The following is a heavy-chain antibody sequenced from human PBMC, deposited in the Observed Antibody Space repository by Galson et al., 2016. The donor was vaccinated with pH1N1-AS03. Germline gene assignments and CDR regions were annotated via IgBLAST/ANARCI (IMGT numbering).Heavy chain of an antibody. D-gene: IGHD2-21*01. Sequence: SLRLSCAASGFSLSDYYMTWIRQAPGKGLEWVAYISFTSDYRHYADSVKGRFTTSRDNAKDSLYLQMDSLRVEDIAVYYCARARGGEDAWSQDVWGQGTTVTVSS. CDR2: ISFTSDYR. V-gene: IGHV3-11*03. J-gene: IGHJ6*02. CDR1: GFSLSDYY. CDR3: ARARGGEDAWSQDV.